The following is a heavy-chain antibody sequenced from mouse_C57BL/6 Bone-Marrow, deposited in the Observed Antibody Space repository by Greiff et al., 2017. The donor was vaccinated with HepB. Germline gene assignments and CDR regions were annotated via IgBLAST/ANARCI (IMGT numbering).Heavy chain of an antibody. CDR3: ARHRSMITTRAMDY. CDR1: GFTFSDYG. D-gene: IGHD2-4*01. Sequence: DVMLVESGGGLVQPGGSLKLSCAASGFTFSDYGMAWVRQAPRKGPEWVAFISNLAYSIYYADTVTGRFTISRENAKNTLYLEMSSLRSEDTAMYYCARHRSMITTRAMDYWGQGTSVTVSS. V-gene: IGHV5-15*01. CDR2: ISNLAYSI. J-gene: IGHJ4*01.